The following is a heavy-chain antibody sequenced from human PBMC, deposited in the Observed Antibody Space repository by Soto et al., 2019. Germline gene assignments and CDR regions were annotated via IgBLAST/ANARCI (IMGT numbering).Heavy chain of an antibody. J-gene: IGHJ4*02. V-gene: IGHV3-48*02. CDR3: ARSVEGHFDY. CDR1: GFTFSVYS. CDR2: MTSDMKTI. D-gene: IGHD6-19*01. Sequence: EVQLVESGGGLVQPGGSLRLSCAASGFTFSVYSMNWIRQAPGKGLQWVSYMTSDMKTIHYADSVKGRFTISRDNAKNLVYLQMTSLRDEDTAEYYCARSVEGHFDYWGQGALVTVSS.